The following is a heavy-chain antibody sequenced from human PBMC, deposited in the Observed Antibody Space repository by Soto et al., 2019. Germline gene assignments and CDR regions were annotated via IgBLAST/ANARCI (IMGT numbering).Heavy chain of an antibody. D-gene: IGHD6-6*01. CDR3: AQVDDVAALFAY. CDR2: IYLNDDK. CDR1: GFSLSTTGEG. V-gene: IGHV2-5*01. Sequence: QITLKASGPTLVKPTQTLTLTCTFSGFSLSTTGEGVGWIRQPPGKALEWLAVIYLNDDKSYSPSLKRRLTLSKDTSKKQVVLTMMNMAPVDTGTYYCAQVDDVAALFAYLGQGTLVTGSS. J-gene: IGHJ4*02.